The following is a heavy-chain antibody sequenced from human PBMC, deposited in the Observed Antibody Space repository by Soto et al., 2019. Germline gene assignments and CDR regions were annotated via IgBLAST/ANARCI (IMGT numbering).Heavy chain of an antibody. CDR2: MNTNDGDT. J-gene: IGHJ4*02. CDR1: GYTFTNY. V-gene: IGHV1-2*02. D-gene: IGHD1-26*01. Sequence: QAQLVQSGAEAKRPGTSVKVSCKVSGYTFTNYFHWIRQAPGQGLEWMGWMNTNDGDTEYARKFQCRVTLCRETSITTAYMALSSLTSADTAVYYCAREEWSYVEWGQGTVVTVSS. CDR3: AREEWSYVE.